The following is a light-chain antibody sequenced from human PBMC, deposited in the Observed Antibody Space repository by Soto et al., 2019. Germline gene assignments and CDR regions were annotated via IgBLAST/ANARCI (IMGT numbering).Light chain of an antibody. V-gene: IGLV2-11*01. CDR1: SSDVGGHNY. CDR2: DVN. J-gene: IGLJ2*01. CDR3: CSYAGSYTWV. Sequence: QSALTQPRSVSGSPGQSVTISCTGTSSDVGGHNYVSWYQQHPGKAPKLIIYDVNKRPSGVPDRFSGSKSGNTASLTISGLQAEDEGDYYCCSYAGSYTWVFGGGTKLTVL.